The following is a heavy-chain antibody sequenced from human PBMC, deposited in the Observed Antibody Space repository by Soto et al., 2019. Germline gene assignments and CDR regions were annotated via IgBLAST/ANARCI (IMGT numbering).Heavy chain of an antibody. Sequence: GGSLRLFCAASGFTFSDYAMSWVRQAPGKGLEWVSAISAGGDYTYYADSVKGRFTISRDNSKSTLYLQMNSLRAEDTAIYYCANGYCSGNSCYTVHYNWFDPWGQGTLVTVSS. V-gene: IGHV3-23*01. D-gene: IGHD2-2*02. CDR1: GFTFSDYA. CDR2: ISAGGDYT. CDR3: ANGYCSGNSCYTVHYNWFDP. J-gene: IGHJ5*02.